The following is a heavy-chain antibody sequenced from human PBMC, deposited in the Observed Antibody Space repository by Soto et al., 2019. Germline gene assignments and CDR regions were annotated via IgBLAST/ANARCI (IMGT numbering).Heavy chain of an antibody. D-gene: IGHD2-15*01. CDR2: IYPGDSDT. J-gene: IGHJ5*02. V-gene: IGHV5-51*01. CDR3: ARHESGRYCSGGSCSVGFEP. CDR1: GYSFTSYW. Sequence: GESLQISCKGSGYSFTSYWIGWVRQMPGKGLEWMGIIYPGDSDTRYSPSFQGQVTISADKSISTAYLQWSSLKASDTAMYYCARHESGRYCSGGSCSVGFEPWGQGTPVTVS.